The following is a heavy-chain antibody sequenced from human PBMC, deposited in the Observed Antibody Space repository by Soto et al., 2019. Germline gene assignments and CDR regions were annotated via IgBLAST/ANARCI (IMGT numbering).Heavy chain of an antibody. Sequence: PSETLSLTCTVSGGSVSSQYWSWIRQPAGKGLEWIGRIYNGGIPLIHPSLESRVALSLDTSKNQFSLTLSSVTAADTATYYCASHDYDKSVYYFDYWGRGTLVTVSS. CDR2: IYNGGIP. J-gene: IGHJ4*02. CDR3: ASHDYDKSVYYFDY. D-gene: IGHD3-22*01. V-gene: IGHV4-4*07. CDR1: GGSVSSQY.